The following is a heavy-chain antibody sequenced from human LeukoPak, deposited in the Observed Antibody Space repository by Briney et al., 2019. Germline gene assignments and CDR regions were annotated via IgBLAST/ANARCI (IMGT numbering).Heavy chain of an antibody. CDR1: GYTFNSYG. V-gene: IGHV1-18*01. J-gene: IGHJ4*02. CDR2: ISAYNGNT. D-gene: IGHD1-20*01. Sequence: ASVKVSCKASGYTFNSYGISWVRQAPGQGGEWMGWISAYNGNTNYAQKLQGRVTMTTDTSPSTAYIELRSLRSDDTAVYYCARDLTGWVYYFDYWGQGTLVTVSS. CDR3: ARDLTGWVYYFDY.